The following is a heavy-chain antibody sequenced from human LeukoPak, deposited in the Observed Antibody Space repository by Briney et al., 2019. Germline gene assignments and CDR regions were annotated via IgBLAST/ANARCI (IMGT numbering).Heavy chain of an antibody. CDR1: GGSISSSSYY. CDR2: IYYSGST. J-gene: IGHJ5*02. CDR3: ARSYYYGSGSYLGSNWFDP. Sequence: PSETLSLTCTVSGGSISSSSYYWGWIRQPPGKGLEWSGGIYYSGSTYYNPSLKSRVTISVDTSKNQFSLKLRSVTAADTAVYYCARSYYYGSGSYLGSNWFDPWGQGTLVTVSS. V-gene: IGHV4-39*01. D-gene: IGHD3-10*01.